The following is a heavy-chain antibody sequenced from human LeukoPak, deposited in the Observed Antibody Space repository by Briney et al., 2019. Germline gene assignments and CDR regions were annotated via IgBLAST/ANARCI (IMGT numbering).Heavy chain of an antibody. CDR1: GGSISSGSYY. V-gene: IGHV4-61*02. J-gene: IGHJ3*02. D-gene: IGHD3-22*01. Sequence: PSETLSLTCTVSGGSISSGSYYWSWIRQPAGKGLEWIGRIYTSGSTNYNPSLKSRVTISVDTSKNQFSLKLSSVTAADTAVYYCARPCGTLEDSSGYYFDAFDIWGQGTMVTVSS. CDR2: IYTSGST. CDR3: ARPCGTLEDSSGYYFDAFDI.